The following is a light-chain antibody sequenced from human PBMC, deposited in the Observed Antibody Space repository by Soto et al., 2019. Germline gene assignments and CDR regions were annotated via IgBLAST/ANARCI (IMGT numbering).Light chain of an antibody. Sequence: EIVLTQSPGTLSLSPGERATLSCRASQSVTSTYLAWYQQKPGQAPRLLIYGASSRATGIPDRFSGSGSGTDFTITSSSLEPEDFAVSYCQQYGSSPPVTFGHGTRLEIK. CDR2: GAS. J-gene: IGKJ5*01. CDR1: QSVTSTY. CDR3: QQYGSSPPVT. V-gene: IGKV3-20*01.